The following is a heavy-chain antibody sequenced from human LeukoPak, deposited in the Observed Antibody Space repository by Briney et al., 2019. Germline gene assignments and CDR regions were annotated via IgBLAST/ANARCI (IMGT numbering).Heavy chain of an antibody. CDR3: ARMGGQLWSTVPLDY. V-gene: IGHV4-30-2*01. CDR1: GGSISSGGYS. Sequence: SQTLSLTCAVSGGSISSGGYSWSWIRQPPGKGLEWIGYIYHSGSTNYNPSLKSRVTISVDTSKNQFSLKLSSVTAADTAVYYCARMGGQLWSTVPLDYWGQGTLVTVSS. D-gene: IGHD5-18*01. J-gene: IGHJ4*02. CDR2: IYHSGST.